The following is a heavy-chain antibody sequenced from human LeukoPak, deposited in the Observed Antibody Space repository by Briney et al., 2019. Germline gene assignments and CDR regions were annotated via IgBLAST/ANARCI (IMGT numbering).Heavy chain of an antibody. V-gene: IGHV1-3*01. CDR2: INAGNGNT. D-gene: IGHD3-22*01. CDR1: GYTFTSYA. Sequence: ASVKVSCKASGYTFTSYAMHWVRQAPGQRLEWMGWINAGNGNTKYSQKFQGRVTITRDTSVSTAYMELSSLRSEDTAVYYCARQYYYDSSGSNFDYWGQGTLVTVSS. CDR3: ARQYYYDSSGSNFDY. J-gene: IGHJ4*02.